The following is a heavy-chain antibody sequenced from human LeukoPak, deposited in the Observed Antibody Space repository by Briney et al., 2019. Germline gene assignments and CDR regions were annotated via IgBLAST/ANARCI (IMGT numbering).Heavy chain of an antibody. Sequence: KPSETLSLTCTVSGGSISSYYWSWIRQPPGKGLEWIGYMYYSGNTNYNPSLKSRVTISVDTSKNQFSLKLSSVTAADTAVYYCARRVTSNWFDPWGQGTLVTVSS. CDR1: GGSISSYY. J-gene: IGHJ5*02. CDR2: MYYSGNT. CDR3: ARRVTSNWFDP. V-gene: IGHV4-59*08. D-gene: IGHD2-21*02.